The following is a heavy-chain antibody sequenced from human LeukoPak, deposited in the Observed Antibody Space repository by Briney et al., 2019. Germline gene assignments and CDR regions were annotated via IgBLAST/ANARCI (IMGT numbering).Heavy chain of an antibody. D-gene: IGHD4-17*01. CDR2: INGSGGST. V-gene: IGHV3-23*01. CDR1: GFTSSSYA. J-gene: IGHJ5*01. CDR3: ANPPTATKTRFDS. Sequence: GGSLRLSCAPSGFTSSSYAMSWVPQAPGKGLEWVSDINGSGGSTYYADSVKGRFTISRDNSKNTLYLQMNSLRAEDTAVYYCANPPTATKTRFDSWGEGTLVTVSS.